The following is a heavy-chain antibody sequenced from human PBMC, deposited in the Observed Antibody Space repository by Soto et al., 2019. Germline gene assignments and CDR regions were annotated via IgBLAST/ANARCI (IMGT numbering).Heavy chain of an antibody. CDR2: IIPVYGTA. CDR3: VRDSRTYTYGGSFDY. Sequence: QVQLVQSGAEVKKPGSSVKVSCKASGDTFSSYALSWVRQAPGQGLEWMGGIIPVYGTANYAQKFQDRVTITAVESTSTDYMELRSLRSEDTAVYYCVRDSRTYTYGGSFDYWGQGTLVPVSS. J-gene: IGHJ4*02. CDR1: GDTFSSYA. V-gene: IGHV1-69*01. D-gene: IGHD1-26*01.